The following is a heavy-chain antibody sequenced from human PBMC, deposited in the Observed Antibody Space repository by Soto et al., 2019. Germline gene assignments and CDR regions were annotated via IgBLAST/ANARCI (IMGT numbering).Heavy chain of an antibody. CDR1: GGSINTVGYY. V-gene: IGHV4-31*03. CDR2: IYYSGSR. Sequence: SETLSLTCSVSGGSINTVGYYWTWIRQHPGKGLEWIGYIYYSGSRDYNPSLKSRLSMSLDASKNQFSLNLTSVTAADTAVYYCAKESGGSDSSPRYGLDVWGQGTTVIVSS. D-gene: IGHD6-25*01. J-gene: IGHJ6*02. CDR3: AKESGGSDSSPRYGLDV.